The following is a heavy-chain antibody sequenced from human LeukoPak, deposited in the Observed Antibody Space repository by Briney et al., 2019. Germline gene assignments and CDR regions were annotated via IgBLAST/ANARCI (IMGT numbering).Heavy chain of an antibody. CDR1: GFTFSSYA. J-gene: IGHJ4*02. D-gene: IGHD3-22*01. Sequence: GGSLRLSCAASGFTFSSYAMSWVRQAPGKGLEWVSTLSGSGGNTYYADSVKGRVAISRDNSKNTLYLQMNSLRAEDTAVYHCAKGSYYYDSADYFDYWGQGTLVTVSS. V-gene: IGHV3-23*01. CDR2: LSGSGGNT. CDR3: AKGSYYYDSADYFDY.